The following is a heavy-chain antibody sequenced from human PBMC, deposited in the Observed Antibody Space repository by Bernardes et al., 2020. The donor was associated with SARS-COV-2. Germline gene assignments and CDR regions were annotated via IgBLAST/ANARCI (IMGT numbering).Heavy chain of an antibody. D-gene: IGHD7-27*01. Sequence: GGSLRLSCAGSGYTFRNFWMHWVRQAPGQGPVWVSRMNEDGSVTNYADSVQGRFTISRDNARNTLYLQMNSLRVEDTGVYYCSRDLSGEQDFWGPGTLVTVSS. CDR3: SRDLSGEQDF. CDR1: GYTFRNFW. V-gene: IGHV3-74*01. CDR2: MNEDGSVT. J-gene: IGHJ4*02.